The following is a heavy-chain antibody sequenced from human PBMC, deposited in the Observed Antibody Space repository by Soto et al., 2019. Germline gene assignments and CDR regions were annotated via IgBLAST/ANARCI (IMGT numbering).Heavy chain of an antibody. V-gene: IGHV1-24*01. Sequence: ASVKVSCKVSGYTLSELSMFWVLQAPGKGLEWMGGFDPEDGETIYAQKFQGRITMTEDTSTDTAYMELSSLRSEDTAVYYCATAHLIRYGRDYWGQGTLVTVSS. CDR1: GYTLSELS. CDR3: ATAHLIRYGRDY. CDR2: FDPEDGET. D-gene: IGHD3-9*01. J-gene: IGHJ4*02.